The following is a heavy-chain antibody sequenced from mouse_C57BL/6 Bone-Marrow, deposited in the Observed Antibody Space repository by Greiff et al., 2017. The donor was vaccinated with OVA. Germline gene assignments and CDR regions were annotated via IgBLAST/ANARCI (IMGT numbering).Heavy chain of an antibody. V-gene: IGHV6-6*01. CDR2: IRNKANNHAT. Sequence: EVQGVESGGGLVQPGGSMKLSCAASGFTFSDAWMDWVRQSPEKGLEWVAEIRNKANNHATYYAESVKGRFTISRDDSKSSVYLQMNSLRAEDTGIYYCTRITTVVATDAMDYWGQGTSVTVSS. D-gene: IGHD1-1*01. CDR1: GFTFSDAW. J-gene: IGHJ4*01. CDR3: TRITTVVATDAMDY.